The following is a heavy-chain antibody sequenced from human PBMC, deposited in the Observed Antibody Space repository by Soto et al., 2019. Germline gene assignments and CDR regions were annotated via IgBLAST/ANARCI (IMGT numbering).Heavy chain of an antibody. Sequence: SETLYLTCTVSGGAISTYYWSWIRQPPGKGLKWIGYIYYTGSFKYNPSLKSRVTISVDTSNNQLSLKLSSVTAADTAFYYCARIGLYDSDDYYYPDYWGQGTLVTVSS. J-gene: IGHJ4*02. CDR2: IYYTGSF. CDR3: ARIGLYDSDDYYYPDY. V-gene: IGHV4-59*01. D-gene: IGHD3-22*01. CDR1: GGAISTYY.